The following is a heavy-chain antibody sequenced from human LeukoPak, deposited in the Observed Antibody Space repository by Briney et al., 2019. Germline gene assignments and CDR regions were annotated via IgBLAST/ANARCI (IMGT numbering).Heavy chain of an antibody. CDR1: GFTFSSYG. Sequence: PGGSLRLSCAASGFTFSSYGMHWVRQAPGKGLEWVAFIRYDGSNKYYADSVKGRFTISRDNSKNTLYLQMNSLRAEDTAVYCCAKRGWYSNDYWGQGTLVTVSS. D-gene: IGHD4-11*01. CDR3: AKRGWYSNDY. J-gene: IGHJ4*02. V-gene: IGHV3-30*02. CDR2: IRYDGSNK.